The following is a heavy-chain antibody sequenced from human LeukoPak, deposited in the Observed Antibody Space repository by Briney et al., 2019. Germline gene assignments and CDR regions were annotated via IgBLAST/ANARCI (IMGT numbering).Heavy chain of an antibody. J-gene: IGHJ4*02. D-gene: IGHD6-19*01. CDR3: ARDSSGWPKYYFDY. CDR1: GFTFSSYN. CDR2: ISSSSSYI. Sequence: GGSLRLSCAASGFTFSSYNMSWVRQAPGKGLEWVSSISSSSSYIYYADSVKGRFTISRDNAKNSLYLQMNSLRAEDTAVYYCARDSSGWPKYYFDYWGQGTLVTVSS. V-gene: IGHV3-21*01.